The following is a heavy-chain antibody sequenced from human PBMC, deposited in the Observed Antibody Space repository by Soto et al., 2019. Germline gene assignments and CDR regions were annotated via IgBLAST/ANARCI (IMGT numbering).Heavy chain of an antibody. Sequence: SVKVSCKASGGTFSSYAISCLLQAPRQVLEWMAGIIPIFGTANYAQKFQGRVTITADESTSTAYMELSSLRSEDTAVYYCALVVPAYYYGMDVWGQGTTVTVSS. J-gene: IGHJ6*02. CDR2: IIPIFGTA. V-gene: IGHV1-69*01. D-gene: IGHD2-2*01. CDR1: GGTFSSYA. CDR3: ALVVPAYYYGMDV.